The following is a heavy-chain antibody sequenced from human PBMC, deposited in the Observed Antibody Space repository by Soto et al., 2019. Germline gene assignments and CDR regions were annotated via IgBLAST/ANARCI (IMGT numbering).Heavy chain of an antibody. V-gene: IGHV1-69*13. CDR2: SIPIFGTA. D-gene: IGHD3-3*01. CDR3: ARAPKLVGVSPYENYFDS. J-gene: IGHJ4*02. Sequence: SVKVSCNASGGTFSNSVISWVRQAPGQALEWMRGSIPIFGTANYAQKFQGRVTIIADESTTTAYMELTSLRSTDTAVYYCARAPKLVGVSPYENYFDSWGQGTLVTVSS. CDR1: GGTFSNSV.